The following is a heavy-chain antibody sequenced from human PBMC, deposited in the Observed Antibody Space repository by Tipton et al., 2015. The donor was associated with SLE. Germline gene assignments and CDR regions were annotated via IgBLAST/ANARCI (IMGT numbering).Heavy chain of an antibody. J-gene: IGHJ1*01. CDR2: IYYSGTT. CDR1: GGSISSRSYY. D-gene: IGHD5-12*01. V-gene: IGHV4-39*07. CDR3: ATNGHGETYEFFTEYLRH. Sequence: TLSLTCIVSGGSISSRSYYWGWIRQPPGKGLEWIASIYYSGTTYYNPSLKSRVTISVDTAKNQISLKLSSVTAADTAVYYCATNGHGETYEFFTEYLRHWGQGTLVTVSS.